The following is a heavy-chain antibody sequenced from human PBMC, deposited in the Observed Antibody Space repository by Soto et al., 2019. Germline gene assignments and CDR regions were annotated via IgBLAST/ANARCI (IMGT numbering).Heavy chain of an antibody. D-gene: IGHD2-2*01. CDR2: IIPMLTVT. V-gene: IGHV1-69*02. CDR1: GGTFNTYT. CDR3: SIGSWSAETFDI. J-gene: IGHJ3*02. Sequence: QVHLVQSGAEVKTPGSSVKVSCKAAGGTFNTYTLIWVRLAPGHGLEWMGRIIPMLTVTNSAQKFQGRVTLTADKSTGTAFMELTSLRSDDTAIYYCSIGSWSAETFDIWGQGTMVTVSS.